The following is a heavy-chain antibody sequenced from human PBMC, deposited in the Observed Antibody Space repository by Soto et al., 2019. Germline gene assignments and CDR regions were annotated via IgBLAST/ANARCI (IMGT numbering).Heavy chain of an antibody. Sequence: SETLSLTCTVSGGPINSGSYYWGWIRQPPGKGLEWIGSIHYSGNTYYNPSLKSRVTISVDTSNNQLSLKLRSVTAADTAVYYCARHDGFSSGWIFDYWGHGTLVTVSS. CDR1: GGPINSGSYY. J-gene: IGHJ4*01. V-gene: IGHV4-39*01. D-gene: IGHD6-19*01. CDR3: ARHDGFSSGWIFDY. CDR2: IHYSGNT.